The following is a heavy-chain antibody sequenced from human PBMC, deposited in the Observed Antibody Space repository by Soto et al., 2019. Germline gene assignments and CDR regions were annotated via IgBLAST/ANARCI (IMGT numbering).Heavy chain of an antibody. D-gene: IGHD1-26*01. Sequence: QVQLQQWVAGLLKPSETLSLTCAVYGGSLSGYYWSWIRQSPGKGLEWIGEINHSGSTNYNPSLKSRVTISVDTSKNQFSLKLSSVTAADTAVYYCARAYRYWFDPWGQGTLVTVSS. CDR2: INHSGST. CDR1: GGSLSGYY. J-gene: IGHJ5*02. V-gene: IGHV4-34*01. CDR3: ARAYRYWFDP.